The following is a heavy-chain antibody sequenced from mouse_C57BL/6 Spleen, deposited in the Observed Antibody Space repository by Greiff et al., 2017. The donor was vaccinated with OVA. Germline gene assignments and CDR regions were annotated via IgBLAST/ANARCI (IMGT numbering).Heavy chain of an antibody. V-gene: IGHV14-4*01. D-gene: IGHD1-1*01. J-gene: IGHJ1*03. CDR2: IDPENGDT. CDR3: TTGVTTVVAPDRYFDV. CDR1: GFNIKDDY. Sequence: EVQLQQSGAELVRPGASVKLSCTASGFNIKDDYMHWVKQRPEQGLEWIGWIDPENGDTEYASKFQGKATITADTSSNTAYLPLSSLTSEDTAVYYCTTGVTTVVAPDRYFDVWGTGTTVTVSS.